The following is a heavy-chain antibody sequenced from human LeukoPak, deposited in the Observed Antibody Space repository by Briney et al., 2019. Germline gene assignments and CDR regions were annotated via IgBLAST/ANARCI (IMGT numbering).Heavy chain of an antibody. Sequence: SETLSLTCTVSGGSISSYYWSWIRQPPGKGLEWIGYIYYSGSTYYNPSLKSRVTISVDTSKNQFSLKLSSVTAADTAVYYCARDRIVVVPAYYYYYGMDVWGQGTTVTVSS. CDR3: ARDRIVVVPAYYYYYGMDV. D-gene: IGHD2-2*01. J-gene: IGHJ6*02. CDR2: IYYSGST. V-gene: IGHV4-59*12. CDR1: GGSISSYY.